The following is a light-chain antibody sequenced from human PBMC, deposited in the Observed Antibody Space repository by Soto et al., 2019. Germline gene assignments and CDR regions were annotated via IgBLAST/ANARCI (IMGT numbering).Light chain of an antibody. CDR3: QQYASSPRT. CDR1: QSVSSSY. V-gene: IGKV3-20*01. J-gene: IGKJ1*01. CDR2: GAS. Sequence: ESLLTKSPGTLSLSPGERAPLSCRASQSVSSSYLAWYQQKPGQAPRLLIYGASSRATGIPDRFSGSGSGTDFTLTISRLEPEDFAVYYCQQYASSPRTFGQGTKVDIK.